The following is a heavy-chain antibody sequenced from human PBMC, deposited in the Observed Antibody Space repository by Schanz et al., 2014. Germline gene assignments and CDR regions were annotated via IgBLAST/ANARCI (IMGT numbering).Heavy chain of an antibody. J-gene: IGHJ5*02. CDR2: IVPIAGIT. CDR3: AREVGLYDRGWFDP. V-gene: IGHV1-69*08. Sequence: QVQLVQSGAEVKKPGSSVKVSCKASGGTFSSDTFRWVRQAPGQGLEWMGRIVPIAGITNYAQRFQGRVTITADKSSDTAYMELSSLRSEDTAVYYCAREVGLYDRGWFDPWGEGTLVTVSS. D-gene: IGHD3-22*01. CDR1: GGTFSSDT.